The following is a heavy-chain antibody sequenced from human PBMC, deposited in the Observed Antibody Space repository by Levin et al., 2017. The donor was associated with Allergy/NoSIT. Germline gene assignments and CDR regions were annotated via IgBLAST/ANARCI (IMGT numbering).Heavy chain of an antibody. J-gene: IGHJ6*02. Sequence: ASVKVSCKASGYTFTDYYIHWVRQAPGQGLEWMGWIHPNSGGTNYAQKFQGRVTMTGDTSIFTAYMELPRLRSDDTAVYYCASLSSSWFNYYFYGMDVWGQGTTVTVSS. D-gene: IGHD6-13*01. CDR3: ASLSSSWFNYYFYGMDV. CDR1: GYTFTDYY. V-gene: IGHV1-2*02. CDR2: IHPNSGGT.